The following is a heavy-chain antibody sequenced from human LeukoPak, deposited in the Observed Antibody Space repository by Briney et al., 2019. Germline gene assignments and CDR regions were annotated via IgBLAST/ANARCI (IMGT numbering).Heavy chain of an antibody. CDR1: GFTFTNYW. D-gene: IGHD4-11*01. J-gene: IGHJ4*02. Sequence: PGGSLRLSCAASGFTFTNYWMSWVRQAPGKGLEWVSSISSTGTYIYYTDSVKGRFTISRDIANSLLYLQMNSLRADDTAVYYCARDLDYSTGFDYWGQGTLVTVSS. V-gene: IGHV3-21*01. CDR2: ISSTGTYI. CDR3: ARDLDYSTGFDY.